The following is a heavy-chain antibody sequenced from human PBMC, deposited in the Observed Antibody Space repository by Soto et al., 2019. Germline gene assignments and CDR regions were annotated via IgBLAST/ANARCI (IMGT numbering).Heavy chain of an antibody. CDR2: IYYSGST. CDR1: GGSISSSTYS. D-gene: IGHD3-10*01. CDR3: AEQRIGEPTTN. J-gene: IGHJ4*02. V-gene: IGHV4-39*01. Sequence: SETLSLTCTVSGGSISSSTYSWGLIRQPPGKGLEYIANIYYSGSTYYNPSLRSRVIISVDTSKNQFSLKLSSVTAADTAVYYCAEQRIGEPTTNWGQGTLVTVSS.